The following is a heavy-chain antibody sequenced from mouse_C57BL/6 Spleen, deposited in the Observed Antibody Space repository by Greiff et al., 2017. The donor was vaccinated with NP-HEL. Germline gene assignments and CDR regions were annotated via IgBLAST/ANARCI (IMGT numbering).Heavy chain of an antibody. D-gene: IGHD2-4*01. J-gene: IGHJ3*01. CDR1: GYTFTDYY. Sequence: VKLQESGAELVRPGASVKLSCKASGYTFTDYYINWVKQRPGQGLEWIARIYPGSGNTYYNEKFKGKATLTAEKSSSTAYMQLSSLTSEDSAVYFCARKGDYDEAWFAYWGQGTLVTVSA. V-gene: IGHV1-76*01. CDR3: ARKGDYDEAWFAY. CDR2: IYPGSGNT.